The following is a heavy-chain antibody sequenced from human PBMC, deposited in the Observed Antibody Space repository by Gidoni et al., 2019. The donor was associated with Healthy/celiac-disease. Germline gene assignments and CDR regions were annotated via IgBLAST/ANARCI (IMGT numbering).Heavy chain of an antibody. J-gene: IGHJ6*02. CDR1: GGSISSSSYY. CDR2: IYYSGST. CDR3: ARHVRYCSGGSCYAAYYYYGMDV. V-gene: IGHV4-39*01. D-gene: IGHD2-15*01. Sequence: QLQLQESGPGLVKPSETLSLTCTVSGGSISSSSYYWGWLRQPPGKGLEWIGSIYYSGSTYYNPSLKSRVTISVDTSKNQFSLKLSSVTAADTAVYYCARHVRYCSGGSCYAAYYYYGMDVWGQGTTVTVSS.